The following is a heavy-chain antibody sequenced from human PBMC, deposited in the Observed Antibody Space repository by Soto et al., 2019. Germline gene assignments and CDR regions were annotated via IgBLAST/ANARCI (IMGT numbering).Heavy chain of an antibody. V-gene: IGHV3-33*01. D-gene: IGHD2-15*01. CDR2: IWYDGSNK. J-gene: IGHJ2*01. CDR3: ARVKVARWDLDL. CDR1: GFTFNDYG. Sequence: QVQLVESGGGVVQSGRSLRLSCAASGFTFNDYGMHWVRQAPGKGLNWVAVIWYDGSNKDYADSVKGRFTISRDNSKNTLYLQMNSLRDEDTAVYYCARVKVARWDLDLWGRGTLVTVSS.